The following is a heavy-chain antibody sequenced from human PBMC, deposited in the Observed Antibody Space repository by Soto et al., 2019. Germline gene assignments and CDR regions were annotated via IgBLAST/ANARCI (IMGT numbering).Heavy chain of an antibody. Sequence: EVQLVESGGGLVQPGGGSLRLSCAASGFTVSGNYISLFRQAPGKGLEWVSVIYSGGSTYSADSVKGRFTISRDNSKKTVYLQINGLSVEDTDVYYCAIWGGDCRRINCYRLFYYLEVCGKGNTCT. CDR1: GFTVSGNY. V-gene: IGHV3-66*01. D-gene: IGHD2-2*01. CDR3: AIWGGDCRRINCYRLFYYLEV. CDR2: IYSGGST. J-gene: IGHJ6*03.